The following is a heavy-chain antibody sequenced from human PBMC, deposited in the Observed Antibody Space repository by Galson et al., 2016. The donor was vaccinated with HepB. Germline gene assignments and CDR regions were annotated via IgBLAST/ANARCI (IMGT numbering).Heavy chain of an antibody. CDR2: INTGSGYT. D-gene: IGHD6-13*01. CDR1: GYTFTTYA. J-gene: IGHJ6*02. V-gene: IGHV1-3*04. CDR3: ARDGNEGAAAGPSGVGYYGMDV. Sequence: SVKVSCKASGYTFTTYAIHWVRQAPGQRLEWMGWINTGSGYTKYSQTFQDRVTISRDTSADIVFIDVGSLTSEDTAVYYCARDGNEGAAAGPSGVGYYGMDVWGQGTTVTVSS.